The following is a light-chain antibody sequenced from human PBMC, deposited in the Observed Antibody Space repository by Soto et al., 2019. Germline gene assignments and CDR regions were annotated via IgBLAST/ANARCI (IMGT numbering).Light chain of an antibody. CDR3: CSYAGSSTWT. Sequence: QSVLTQPASVSGSPGQSITISCTGTSSDVGSYNLVSWYQQHPGKAPKLMIYEVSKRPSGVSNRFSGSKSGNTASLTISGLQAEDEADYYCCSYAGSSTWTFGTGTQLTVL. CDR1: SSDVGSYNL. J-gene: IGLJ1*01. V-gene: IGLV2-23*02. CDR2: EVS.